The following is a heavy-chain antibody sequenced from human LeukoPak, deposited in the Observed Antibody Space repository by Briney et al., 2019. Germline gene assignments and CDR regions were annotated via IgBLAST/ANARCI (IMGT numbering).Heavy chain of an antibody. Sequence: SVKVSCKASGGTSSSYAISWVRQAPGQGLEWMGGIIPIFGTANYAQKFQGRVTITADESTSTAYMELSSLRSEDTAVYYCAWGGLRFLEWLEFDYWGQGTLVTVSS. D-gene: IGHD3-3*01. CDR1: GGTSSSYA. V-gene: IGHV1-69*13. CDR2: IIPIFGTA. CDR3: AWGGLRFLEWLEFDY. J-gene: IGHJ4*02.